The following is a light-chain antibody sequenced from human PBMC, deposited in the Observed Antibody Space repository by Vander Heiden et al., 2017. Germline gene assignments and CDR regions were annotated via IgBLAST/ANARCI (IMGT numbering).Light chain of an antibody. CDR2: KDN. Sequence: SYELTQPPSVSVSPGQTARITCSGDELANKDAHWYHQRPGQAPVLVKYKDNERPSGIPNRLSGSSSGTTVTLTISGVQAEDEADYYCQSAGDSGTASWVFGKGTKLTVL. CDR1: ELANKD. J-gene: IGLJ3*02. CDR3: QSAGDSGTASWV. V-gene: IGLV3-25*03.